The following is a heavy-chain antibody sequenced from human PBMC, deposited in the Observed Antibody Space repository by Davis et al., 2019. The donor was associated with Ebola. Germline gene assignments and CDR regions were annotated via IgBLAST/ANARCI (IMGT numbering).Heavy chain of an antibody. CDR3: ARDLGRLGEKYDYVWGSYPHGDY. V-gene: IGHV1-69*13. CDR1: GGTFSSYA. Sequence: SVKVSCKASGGTFSSYAISWVRQAPGQGLEWMGGIIPIFGTANYAQKFQGRVTITADESTSTAYMELSSLRSVDTAVYYCARDLGRLGEKYDYVWGSYPHGDYWGQGTLVTVSS. CDR2: IIPIFGTA. D-gene: IGHD3-16*02. J-gene: IGHJ4*02.